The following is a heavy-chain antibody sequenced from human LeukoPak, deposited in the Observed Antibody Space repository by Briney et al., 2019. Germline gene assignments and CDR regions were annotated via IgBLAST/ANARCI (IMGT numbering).Heavy chain of an antibody. J-gene: IGHJ4*02. V-gene: IGHV1-2*02. Sequence: ASVKVSCKASGYTFSGYYIHWVRQAPGQGLEWMGWISPSSGGTNYAQKFQGMVIMTRDTSIGTAYRELSKRTSEDTAGCDWSSPKYGDFYFDYWGQGTLVTVAS. CDR2: ISPSSGGT. D-gene: IGHD2-21*02. CDR1: GYTFSGYY. CDR3: SSPKYGDFYFDY.